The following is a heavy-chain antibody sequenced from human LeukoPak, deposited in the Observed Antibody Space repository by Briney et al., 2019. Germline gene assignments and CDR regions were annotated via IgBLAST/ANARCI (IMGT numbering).Heavy chain of an antibody. CDR1: GYIFTGYF. CDR3: ARDERYDSSGYPFDY. J-gene: IGHJ4*02. D-gene: IGHD3-22*01. CDR2: LNPNSGDT. V-gene: IGHV1-2*02. Sequence: ASVKVSCKASGYIFTGYFMHWVRQAPGQGLEWMGWLNPNSGDTNYAQKFQGRVTMTRYTSISTAYMELSRLRSDDTAVYYCARDERYDSSGYPFDYWGQGTLVSVSS.